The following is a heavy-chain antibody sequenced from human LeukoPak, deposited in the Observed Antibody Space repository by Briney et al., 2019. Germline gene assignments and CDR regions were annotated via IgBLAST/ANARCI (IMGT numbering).Heavy chain of an antibody. D-gene: IGHD1-26*01. J-gene: IGHJ5*02. CDR2: INTNTGNP. CDR3: ARRQDTKTNIVGATSWFDP. Sequence: ASVKVSCRASGYTFTSYAMNWVRQAPGQGLEWMGWINTNTGNPTYAQGFTGRFVFSLDTSVSTAYLQISSLKAEDTAMYYCARRQDTKTNIVGATSWFDPWGQGTLVTVSS. CDR1: GYTFTSYA. V-gene: IGHV7-4-1*02.